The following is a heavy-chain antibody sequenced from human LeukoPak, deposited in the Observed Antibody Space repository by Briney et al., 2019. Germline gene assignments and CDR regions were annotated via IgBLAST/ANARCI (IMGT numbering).Heavy chain of an antibody. CDR2: INHSGST. CDR1: GGSFSGYY. D-gene: IGHD2-21*02. J-gene: IGHJ4*02. Sequence: SETLSLTCAVYGGSFSGYYWSWIRQPPGKGLEWIGEINHSGSTNYNPSLKSRVTISVDTSKNQFSLKLSSVTAANTAVYYCARRSLIVVVTASPFDYWGQGTLVTVSS. CDR3: ARRSLIVVVTASPFDY. V-gene: IGHV4-34*01.